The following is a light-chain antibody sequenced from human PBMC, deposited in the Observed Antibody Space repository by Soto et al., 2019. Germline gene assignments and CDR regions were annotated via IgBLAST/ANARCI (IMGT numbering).Light chain of an antibody. V-gene: IGKV3-20*01. Sequence: FLTKSPETLSLSPGERATLSCMCSQSVSSSYLAWYQQKPGQAPRLLIYGASSRATGIPDRFSGSGSGTDFTLTISSLQPEDFATYYCQQSYSTPQTFGQGTKVDI. CDR1: QSVSSSY. CDR2: GAS. J-gene: IGKJ1*01. CDR3: QQSYSTPQT.